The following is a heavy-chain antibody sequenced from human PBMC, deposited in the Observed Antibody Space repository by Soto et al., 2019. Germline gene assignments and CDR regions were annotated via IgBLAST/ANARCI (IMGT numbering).Heavy chain of an antibody. V-gene: IGHV5-51*01. J-gene: IGHJ6*02. D-gene: IGHD2-15*01. CDR1: GYSFTSYW. CDR2: IYPGDSDT. CDR3: ARRSYCSGGSCYFGGYYYYYGMDV. Sequence: GESLKISCKGSGYSFTSYWIGWVRQMPGKGLEWMGIIYPGDSDTRYSPSFQGQVTISADKSISTAYLQWSSLKASDTAMYYCARRSYCSGGSCYFGGYYYYYGMDVWGQGTTVTVSS.